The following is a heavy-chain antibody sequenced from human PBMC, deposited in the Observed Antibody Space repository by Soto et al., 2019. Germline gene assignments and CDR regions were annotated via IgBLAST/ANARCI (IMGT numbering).Heavy chain of an antibody. CDR3: ARDWRNYVLPYY. D-gene: IGHD1-7*01. CDR2: ISTDNGDT. J-gene: IGHJ4*02. V-gene: IGHV1-18*01. Sequence: QVQLVQSGAEVKEPGASVKVSCKASGYTFSTFGISWVRQAPGQGLEWLGWISTDNGDTNYAQNLQDRITMTTDTSTSTAYMELRSLRSDDTAVYYCARDWRNYVLPYYWGQGTLVTVSS. CDR1: GYTFSTFG.